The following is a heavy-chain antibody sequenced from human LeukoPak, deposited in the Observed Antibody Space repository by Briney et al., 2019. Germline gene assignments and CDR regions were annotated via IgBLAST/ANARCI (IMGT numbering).Heavy chain of an antibody. CDR2: INHSGST. Sequence: SETLSLTCTVSGGSISSSSYYWGWIRQPPGKGLEWIGEINHSGSTNYNPSLKSRVTISVDTSKNQFSLKLSSVTAADTAVYYCARGPRLGATDLFFGYWGQGTLVTVSS. V-gene: IGHV4-39*07. D-gene: IGHD1-26*01. CDR1: GGSISSSSYY. J-gene: IGHJ4*02. CDR3: ARGPRLGATDLFFGY.